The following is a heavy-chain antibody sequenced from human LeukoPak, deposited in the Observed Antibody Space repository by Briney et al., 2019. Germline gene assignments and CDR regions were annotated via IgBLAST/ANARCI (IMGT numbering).Heavy chain of an antibody. CDR2: IYYSGST. Sequence: SETLSLTCTVSSDSISSYYWSWIRQPPGKGLEWIGYIYYSGSTNYNPSLKSRVTISIDTSKNQFSLKLSSVTAADTAVYYCARSHRSSGWSQEYFQHWGQGTLVTVSS. CDR3: ARSHRSSGWSQEYFQH. V-gene: IGHV4-59*08. CDR1: SDSISSYY. D-gene: IGHD6-19*01. J-gene: IGHJ1*01.